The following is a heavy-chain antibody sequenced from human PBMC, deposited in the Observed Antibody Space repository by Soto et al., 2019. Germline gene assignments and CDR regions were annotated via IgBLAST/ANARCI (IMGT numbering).Heavy chain of an antibody. CDR3: ARDGTSVTTGEAFDI. J-gene: IGHJ3*02. CDR2: IYYGGNT. CDR1: GGSISGYY. Sequence: QVQLQESGPGLVKPSETLSLTCTVPGGSISGYYWSWIRQPPGKGLEWIGYIYYGGNTNYSPSLKSRLTISVDTSKNQFSLRLSSVTAADTAVYYCARDGTSVTTGEAFDIWGQGTMVTVSS. V-gene: IGHV4-59*01. D-gene: IGHD4-17*01.